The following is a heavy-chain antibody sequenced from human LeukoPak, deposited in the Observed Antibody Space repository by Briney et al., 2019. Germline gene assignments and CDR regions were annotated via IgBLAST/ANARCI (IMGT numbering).Heavy chain of an antibody. CDR3: AREKNTMVRGVMDY. CDR1: GFTFSSYA. Sequence: GGSLRLSCAASGFTFSSYAMHWVRQAPGKGLEWVAVISYDGSNKYYADSVKGRFTISRDNSKNTLYLQMNSLRAEDTAVYYCAREKNTMVRGVMDYWGQGTLVTVSS. CDR2: ISYDGSNK. V-gene: IGHV3-30*04. J-gene: IGHJ4*02. D-gene: IGHD3-10*01.